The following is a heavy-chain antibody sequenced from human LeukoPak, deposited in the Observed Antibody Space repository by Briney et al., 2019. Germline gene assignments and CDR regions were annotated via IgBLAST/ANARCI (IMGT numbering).Heavy chain of an antibody. V-gene: IGHV7-4-1*02. Sequence: ASVKVSCKASGYTFTSYAMNWVRQAPGQGLEWMGWINTNTGNPTYAQGFTGRFVFSLDTSVSTAYLQIRSLKAEDTAVYYCARVFWFGEPSSERDYYYYYMDVWGKGTTVTVSS. CDR3: ARVFWFGEPSSERDYYYYYMDV. D-gene: IGHD3-10*01. J-gene: IGHJ6*03. CDR2: INTNTGNP. CDR1: GYTFTSYA.